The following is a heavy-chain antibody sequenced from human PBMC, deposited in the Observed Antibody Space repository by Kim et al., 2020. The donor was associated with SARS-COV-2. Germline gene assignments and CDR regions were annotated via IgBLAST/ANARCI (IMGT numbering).Heavy chain of an antibody. CDR3: ARDPDIVVVPAAIHPGSRDYGMDV. V-gene: IGHV3-11*01. CDR2: ISSSGSTI. Sequence: GGSLRLSCAASGFTFSDYYMSWIRQAPGKGLEWVSYISSSGSTIYYADSVKGRFTISRDNAKNSLYLQMNSLRAEDTAVYYCARDPDIVVVPAAIHPGSRDYGMDVWGQGTTVTVSS. D-gene: IGHD2-2*01. J-gene: IGHJ6*02. CDR1: GFTFSDYY.